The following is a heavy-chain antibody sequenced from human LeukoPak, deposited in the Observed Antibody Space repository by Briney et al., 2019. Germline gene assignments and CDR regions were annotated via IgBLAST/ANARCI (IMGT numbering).Heavy chain of an antibody. J-gene: IGHJ4*02. D-gene: IGHD2-15*01. CDR1: GFTFSSYS. CDR2: ISSSSSYI. V-gene: IGHV3-21*01. Sequence: PGGSLRLSCAASGFTFSSYSMNWVRQAPGKGLEWVSSISSSSSYIYYADSVKGRFTISRDNAKNSLYLQMNSLRAEDTAVYYCARTGLVCSGGSCDEDYFDFWGQGTLVTVSS. CDR3: ARTGLVCSGGSCDEDYFDF.